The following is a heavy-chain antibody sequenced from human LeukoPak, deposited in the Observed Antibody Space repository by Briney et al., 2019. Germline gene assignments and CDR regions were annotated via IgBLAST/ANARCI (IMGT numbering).Heavy chain of an antibody. J-gene: IGHJ3*02. V-gene: IGHV1-2*06. CDR2: TNPNSGGT. CDR3: ATDIVVLDAFDI. CDR1: GYTFTGYY. Sequence: ASVKVSCKASGYTFTGYYMHWVRQAPGQGLEWMGRTNPNSGGTNYAQKFQGRVTMTRDTSISTAYMELSRLRSDDTAVYYCATDIVVLDAFDIWGQGTMVTVSS. D-gene: IGHD2-2*01.